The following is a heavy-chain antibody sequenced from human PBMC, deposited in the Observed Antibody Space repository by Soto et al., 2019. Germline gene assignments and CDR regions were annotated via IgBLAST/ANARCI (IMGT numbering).Heavy chain of an antibody. V-gene: IGHV3-30*18. CDR1: GFTFSSHG. Sequence: QVHLVESGGGVVQPGRSLRLSCAASGFTFSSHGMHWIRQAPGKGLEWVAVIPYDGSHQYYADSVKGRFSISRDNSKNTLYLQMKSLRAEDTAVYYCAKLRVLEWEVQESDYWGQGTLVSVSS. D-gene: IGHD3-3*01. J-gene: IGHJ4*02. CDR2: IPYDGSHQ. CDR3: AKLRVLEWEVQESDY.